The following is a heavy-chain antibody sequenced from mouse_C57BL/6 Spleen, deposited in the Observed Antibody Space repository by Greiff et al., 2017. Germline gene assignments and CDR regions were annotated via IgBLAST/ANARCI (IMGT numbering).Heavy chain of an antibody. V-gene: IGHV1-69*01. J-gene: IGHJ3*01. CDR1: GYTFTSYW. CDR3: ARGLWLRRWCAY. D-gene: IGHD2-2*01. CDR2: IDPSDSYT. Sequence: VQLQQPGAELVMPGASVKLSCKASGYTFTSYWMHWVKQRPGQGLEWIGEIDPSDSYTNYNQKFKGKSTLTVDKSSSTAYMQLSSLTSEDSAVYYCARGLWLRRWCAYWGQGTLVTVSA.